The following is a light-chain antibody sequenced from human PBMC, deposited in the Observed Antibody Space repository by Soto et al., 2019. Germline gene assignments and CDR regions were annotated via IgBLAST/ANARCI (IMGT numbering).Light chain of an antibody. CDR2: EVS. Sequence: QSALTQPATVSGSPGQPITISCTGTSSDVGGYDYVSWYQQHPGKVPKLIIYEVSIRALGVSNRFSASKSANTASLTISGLQPEDEADYYCSSFTSSGTLFGGGTKLTVL. J-gene: IGLJ3*02. CDR3: SSFTSSGTL. V-gene: IGLV2-14*01. CDR1: SSDVGGYDY.